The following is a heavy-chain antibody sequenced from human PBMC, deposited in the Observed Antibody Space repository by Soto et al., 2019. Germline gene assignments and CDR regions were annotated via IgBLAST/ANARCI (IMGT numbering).Heavy chain of an antibody. CDR3: AVYYYDSSGYYRGVGRFGY. Sequence: QVQLVQSGAEVKKPGSSVKVSCKASGVTFSSYAISWVRQAPGQGLEWMGGIIPIFGTANYAQKFQGRVTITADESTSTAYREPSSLRSEDTAVYYCAVYYYDSSGYYRGVGRFGYWGQGTLVTVSS. J-gene: IGHJ4*02. V-gene: IGHV1-69*01. CDR2: IIPIFGTA. CDR1: GVTFSSYA. D-gene: IGHD3-22*01.